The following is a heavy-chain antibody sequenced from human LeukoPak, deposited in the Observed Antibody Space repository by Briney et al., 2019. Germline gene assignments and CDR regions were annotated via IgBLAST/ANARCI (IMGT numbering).Heavy chain of an antibody. CDR2: IYYTGTT. CDR3: AAGHPVYFNF. V-gene: IGHV4-59*08. J-gene: IGHJ4*02. Sequence: PSETLSLTCTASGASISSYYWSWIRQPPGQGLEWIGYIYYTGTTNYNPSLRSRVTISLDTSKNQFCLRLTSVTAADAAIYYCAAGHPVYFNFWGQGTLVTVSS. CDR1: GASISSYY.